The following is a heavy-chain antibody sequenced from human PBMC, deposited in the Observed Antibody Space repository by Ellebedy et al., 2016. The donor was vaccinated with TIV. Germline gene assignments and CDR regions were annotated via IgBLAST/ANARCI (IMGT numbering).Heavy chain of an antibody. CDR1: GVSISSTNW. CDR2: IFHSGIT. D-gene: IGHD1-1*01. Sequence: SETLSLTCAVSGVSISSTNWWTWVRQPPGKGLGWIGEIFHSGITNYNPSLKSRVTISLGESKNQFSLNLNSVTAADTAVYYCARDLNGWGQGILVTVSS. V-gene: IGHV4-4*02. J-gene: IGHJ4*02. CDR3: ARDLNG.